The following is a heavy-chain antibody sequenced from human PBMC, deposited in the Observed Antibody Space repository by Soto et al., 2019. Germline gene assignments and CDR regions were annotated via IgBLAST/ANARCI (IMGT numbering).Heavy chain of an antibody. V-gene: IGHV3-74*01. CDR3: ARGGSGTYKLDN. D-gene: IGHD3-10*01. CDR2: VNFDGTTT. CDR1: GFTFSSHW. J-gene: IGHJ4*02. Sequence: EVQLVESGGGLLQPGGSLRLSCEASGFTFSSHWMHWVRQTPGKGLVWVSRVNFDGTTTNYADSVKGRLTISRDNARNTGYLQMNSLRAEDTAVYYCARGGSGTYKLDNCGQGTLVTVSA.